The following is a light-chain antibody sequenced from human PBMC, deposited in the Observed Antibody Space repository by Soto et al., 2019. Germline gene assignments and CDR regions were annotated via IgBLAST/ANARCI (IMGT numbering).Light chain of an antibody. J-gene: IGKJ4*01. V-gene: IGKV1-33*01. Sequence: QMTQSPSSLSASVGDRVTITFQASQDIRSYLNWYQQKPGKAPKLLIYDASKLETGVPSTFSASGSGTDFTFTISSLQPEDIATYYCQQSYNIPCTFGRGTKVDIK. CDR2: DAS. CDR3: QQSYNIPCT. CDR1: QDIRSY.